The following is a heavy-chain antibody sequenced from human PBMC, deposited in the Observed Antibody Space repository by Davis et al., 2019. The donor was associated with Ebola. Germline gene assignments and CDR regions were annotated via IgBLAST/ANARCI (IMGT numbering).Heavy chain of an antibody. D-gene: IGHD3-3*01. V-gene: IGHV3-7*01. CDR3: ARDAPDYDFWSGSLDY. CDR1: GFTFSSYW. Sequence: GGSLRLSCAASGFTFSSYWMSWVRQPPGKGLEWVANLKHDGSETYYVDSVKGRFTISSDNAKNSLYLQMNSLRAEDTAVYYCARDAPDYDFWSGSLDYWGQGTLVTVSS. CDR2: LKHDGSET. J-gene: IGHJ4*02.